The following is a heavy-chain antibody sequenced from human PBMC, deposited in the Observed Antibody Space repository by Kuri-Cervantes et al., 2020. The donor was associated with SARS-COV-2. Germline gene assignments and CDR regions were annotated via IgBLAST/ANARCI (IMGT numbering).Heavy chain of an antibody. J-gene: IGHJ6*02. V-gene: IGHV3-53*01. CDR2: TYSGGNA. D-gene: IGHD3-10*01. CDR1: GFTVSRNY. Sequence: GGSLRLSCAVSGFTVSRNYMSWVRQAPGKGLEWVSVTYSGGNAYYADSVKGRFTISTDDSKNTLYLQLNSLRAEDSAVYYCAGGSAMVRSMGVWGQGTTVTVSS. CDR3: AGGSAMVRSMGV.